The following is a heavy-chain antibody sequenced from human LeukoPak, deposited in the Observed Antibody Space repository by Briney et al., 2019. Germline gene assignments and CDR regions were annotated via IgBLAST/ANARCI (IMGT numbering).Heavy chain of an antibody. J-gene: IGHJ4*02. CDR1: GGSISSYY. D-gene: IGHD1-26*01. CDR2: IYYSGST. Sequence: SEPLSLTCTVSGGSISSYYWSWIRQPPGKGLEWIGYIYYSGSTNYNPSLKSRVTISVDTSKNQFSLKLSSVTAADTAVYYCAGGFSELLFDYWGQGTLVTVSS. CDR3: AGGFSELLFDY. V-gene: IGHV4-59*01.